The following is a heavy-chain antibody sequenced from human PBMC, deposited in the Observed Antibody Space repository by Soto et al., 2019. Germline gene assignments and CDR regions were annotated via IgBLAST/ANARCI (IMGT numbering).Heavy chain of an antibody. J-gene: IGHJ3*02. CDR3: VRTIAVAGTDAFDM. V-gene: IGHV3-30-3*01. CDR1: RFTFSYYA. Sequence: GGSLRLSCAASRFTFSYYAMHWIRQAPGKGLEWVAVILSDGSKQYHAESVKGRFTISRDNSKSTLYLQMNSLRVDDTAVYYCVRTIAVAGTDAFDMWGQGTMVTVSS. CDR2: ILSDGSKQ. D-gene: IGHD6-19*01.